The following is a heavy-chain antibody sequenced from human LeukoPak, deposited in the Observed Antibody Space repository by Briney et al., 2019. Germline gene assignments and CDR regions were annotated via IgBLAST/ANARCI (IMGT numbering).Heavy chain of an antibody. J-gene: IGHJ4*02. V-gene: IGHV1-69*13. Sequence: ASVKVSCKASGYTFTSYGISWVRQAPGQGLEWMGGIIPIFGTANYAQKFQGRVTITADESTSTAYMELGSLRSEDTAVYYCAREPMIVVVGLDYWGQGTLVTVSS. CDR1: GYTFTSYG. CDR3: AREPMIVVVGLDY. CDR2: IIPIFGTA. D-gene: IGHD3-22*01.